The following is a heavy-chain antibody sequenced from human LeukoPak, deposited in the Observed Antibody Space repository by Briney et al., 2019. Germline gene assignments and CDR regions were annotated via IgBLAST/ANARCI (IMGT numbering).Heavy chain of an antibody. CDR1: GFTFSSFE. D-gene: IGHD3-3*01. CDR2: ISSSGSTI. J-gene: IGHJ6*02. V-gene: IGHV3-48*03. CDR3: ASAIFGVVTYYYYGMDV. Sequence: PGGSLRLSCAASGFTFSSFEMNWVRQAPGKGLEWVSYISSSGSTIYYADSVKGRFTISRDNAKNSLYLQMNSLRAEDTAVYYCASAIFGVVTYYYYGMDVWGQGTTVTVSS.